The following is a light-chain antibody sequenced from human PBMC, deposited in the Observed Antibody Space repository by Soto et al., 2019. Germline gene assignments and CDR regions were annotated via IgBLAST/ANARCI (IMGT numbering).Light chain of an antibody. CDR1: QDISNY. CDR3: QQYNSYST. J-gene: IGKJ1*01. V-gene: IGKV1-33*01. CDR2: YAS. Sequence: DIQMTQSPSSLSASVGDRVTITCQASQDISNYLNWYQQKPGKAPKLLIYYASNLKTGVPSRFSGSGSGTEFTLTISSLQPDDFATYYCQQYNSYSTFGQGTKVDIK.